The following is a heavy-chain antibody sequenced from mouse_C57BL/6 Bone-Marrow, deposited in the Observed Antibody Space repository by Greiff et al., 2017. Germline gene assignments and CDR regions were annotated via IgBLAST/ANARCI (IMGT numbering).Heavy chain of an antibody. CDR3: ETYYYGRSGYFDV. Sequence: QVQLQQSVAELVRPGTSVKVSCKASGYAFTNSLLEWVKQRPGQGLEWIGVINPGSGSTKYNEKFKGKATLTADTSSSTAYMQLSSLTSEDAAVYFCETYYYGRSGYFDVWGTGTTVTVSS. CDR2: INPGSGST. J-gene: IGHJ1*03. CDR1: GYAFTNSL. V-gene: IGHV1-54*01. D-gene: IGHD1-1*01.